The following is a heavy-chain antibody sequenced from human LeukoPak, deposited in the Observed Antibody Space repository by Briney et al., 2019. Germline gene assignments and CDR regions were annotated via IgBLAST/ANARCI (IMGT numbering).Heavy chain of an antibody. CDR2: ISYDGSNK. J-gene: IGHJ3*02. CDR1: GFTFSSYG. CDR3: AKDQIVEHAFDI. Sequence: PGGSLRLSCAASGFTFSSYGMHWVRQAPGKGLEWVAVISYDGSNKYYADSVKGRFTISRDNSKNTLYLQMNSLRAEDTAVYYCAKDQIVEHAFDIWGQGTMVTVSS. V-gene: IGHV3-30*18. D-gene: IGHD3-22*01.